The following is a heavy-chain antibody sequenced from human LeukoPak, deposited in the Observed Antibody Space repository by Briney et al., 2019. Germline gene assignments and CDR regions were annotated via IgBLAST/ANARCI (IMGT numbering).Heavy chain of an antibody. CDR3: ATGGPLDYYDSTGSH. V-gene: IGHV3-23*01. D-gene: IGHD3-22*01. CDR2: ISGSADST. CDR1: GFTFSTYA. J-gene: IGHJ4*02. Sequence: GGSLRLSCAASGFTFSTYAMSWVRQAPGKGPEWVSPISGSADSTYYADSVKGRFTVSRDNSKNTLYLQMNSLRAEDTAIYYCATGGPLDYYDSTGSHWGQGTLVTVSS.